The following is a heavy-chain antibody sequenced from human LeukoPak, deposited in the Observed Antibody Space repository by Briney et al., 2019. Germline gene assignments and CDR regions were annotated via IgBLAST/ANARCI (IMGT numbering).Heavy chain of an antibody. D-gene: IGHD2-21*02. CDR3: ARFGDSDY. Sequence: GASVEVSCMASGYTFTRYYLHWVRQAPGPRLEWMGWINPNSGGTNYAQKFQGRVTMTRDTSISTAYMELSRLRSDDTAVYYCARFGDSDYWGQGTLVTVSS. CDR2: INPNSGGT. J-gene: IGHJ4*02. CDR1: GYTFTRYY. V-gene: IGHV1-2*02.